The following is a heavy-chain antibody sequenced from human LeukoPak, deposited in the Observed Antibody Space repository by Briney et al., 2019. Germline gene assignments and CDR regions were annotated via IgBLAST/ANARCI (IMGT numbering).Heavy chain of an antibody. D-gene: IGHD5-18*01. J-gene: IGHJ5*02. CDR1: GFTFSSYA. CDR2: ISGSGGST. CDR3: AKDLWYSYGLNWFDP. Sequence: GGSLRLSCAASGFTFSSYAMSWVRQAPGKGLEWVSAISGSGGSTYYADSVKGRFTISRDNSKNTLYLQMNSLRAEDTAVYYCAKDLWYSYGLNWFDPWGQETLVTVSS. V-gene: IGHV3-23*01.